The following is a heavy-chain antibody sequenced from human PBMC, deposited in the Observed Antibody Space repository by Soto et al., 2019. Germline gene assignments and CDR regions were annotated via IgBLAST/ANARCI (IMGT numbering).Heavy chain of an antibody. CDR2: INPNSGGT. D-gene: IGHD3-22*01. Sequence: GASVKVSCKASGYTFTGYYMHWVRQAPGQALEWMGWINPNSGGTNYAQKFQGRVTMTRDTSISTAYMELSRLRFDDTAVYYCARDYPPDYYDSSGYYFGGWFDLWGQGTLVTVSS. J-gene: IGHJ5*02. V-gene: IGHV1-2*02. CDR3: ARDYPPDYYDSSGYYFGGWFDL. CDR1: GYTFTGYY.